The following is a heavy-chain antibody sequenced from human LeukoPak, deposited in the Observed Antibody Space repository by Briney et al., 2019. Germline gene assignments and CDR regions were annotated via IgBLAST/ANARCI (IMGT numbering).Heavy chain of an antibody. Sequence: PGGSLRLSCAASGFTFSTYWMTWFRQPQGKGLERVANIKQNGSQKYYVDSVKGRFTISRDNAKNSLYLQMDSLRAEDTAVYYCARDTGCAGGTCFSFYDYWGQGTLVTVSS. J-gene: IGHJ4*02. CDR1: GFTFSTYW. D-gene: IGHD2-15*01. CDR2: IKQNGSQK. CDR3: ARDTGCAGGTCFSFYDY. V-gene: IGHV3-7*01.